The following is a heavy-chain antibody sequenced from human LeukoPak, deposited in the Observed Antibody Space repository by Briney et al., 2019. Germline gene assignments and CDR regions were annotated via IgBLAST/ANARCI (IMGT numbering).Heavy chain of an antibody. CDR2: INPNSGGT. V-gene: IGHV1-2*02. D-gene: IGHD6-19*01. CDR3: ARDLQWPDAFDI. CDR1: GYTFTGYY. Sequence: TSVKVSCKASGYTFTGYYMHWVRQAPGQGLEWMGWINPNSGGTNYAQKFQGRVTMTRDTSISTAYMELSRLRSDDTAVYYCARDLQWPDAFDIWGQGTMVTVSS. J-gene: IGHJ3*02.